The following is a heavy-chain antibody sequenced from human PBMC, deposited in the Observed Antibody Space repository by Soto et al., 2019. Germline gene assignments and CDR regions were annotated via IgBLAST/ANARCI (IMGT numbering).Heavy chain of an antibody. CDR3: AKGSPYSGTYFHP. CDR2: ISGSGGST. D-gene: IGHD1-26*01. J-gene: IGHJ5*02. V-gene: IGHV3-23*01. Sequence: DVPLLESGGGLVQPGGSLRLSCSASGFTFTNYAMSWVRQIPGKGLEWVSAISGSGGSTYYEDSVKGRFTISGDNSKSTLYLKMNSLRVDDTAVYYCAKGSPYSGTYFHPWGQGTLVTVSS. CDR1: GFTFTNYA.